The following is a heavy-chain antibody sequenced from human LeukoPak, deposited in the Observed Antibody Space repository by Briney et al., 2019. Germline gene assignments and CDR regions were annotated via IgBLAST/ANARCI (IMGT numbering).Heavy chain of an antibody. J-gene: IGHJ6*03. CDR3: ARGMGSGWYDYYYYYMDV. Sequence: ASVKVSCKASGYTFTNFGINWVRQAPGQGLEWVGWINTNTGNPSYVQGFAGRFVFSLDTSVNTAYLQINSLKAEDTAVYYCARGMGSGWYDYYYYYMDVWGKGTTVTVSS. CDR2: INTNTGNP. V-gene: IGHV7-4-1*02. D-gene: IGHD6-19*01. CDR1: GYTFTNFG.